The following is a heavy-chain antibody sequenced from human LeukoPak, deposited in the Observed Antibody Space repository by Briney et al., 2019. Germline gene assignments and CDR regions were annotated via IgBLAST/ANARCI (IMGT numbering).Heavy chain of an antibody. CDR2: IKGGVYAT. CDR1: GFTFRASA. CDR3: ATANPTPRVINFDS. V-gene: IGHV3-23*01. D-gene: IGHD2-21*01. Sequence: GGSLRLSCAASGFTFRASAMSGVRQAPAKGLQWGSSIKGGVYATYYADSAKGRFTLSTDSSKNILYLQMNSLRTDDTAMYYCATANPTPRVINFDSWGQGTLVTVSS. J-gene: IGHJ4*02.